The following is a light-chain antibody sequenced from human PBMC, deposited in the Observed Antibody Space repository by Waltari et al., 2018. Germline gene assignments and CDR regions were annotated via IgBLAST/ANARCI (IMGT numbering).Light chain of an antibody. V-gene: IGKV2-24*01. CDR3: MQATHFPRT. CDR1: QSLVHSDGNIY. Sequence: IVLTQTPLSSPVSLGQPASISCRFSQSLVHSDGNIYLNWLHQRPGQPPRRLIYKIFNRFSGVSDMFSGRGAGTDFTLQISRVEADDGGVYYCMQATHFPRTFGQGTRVEIK. J-gene: IGKJ1*01. CDR2: KIF.